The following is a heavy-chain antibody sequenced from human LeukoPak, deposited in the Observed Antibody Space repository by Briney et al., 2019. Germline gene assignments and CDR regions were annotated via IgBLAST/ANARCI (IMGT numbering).Heavy chain of an antibody. CDR1: GYTFTSYG. Sequence: GASVKVSCKASGYTFTSYGISWVRQAPGQGLEWMGWINPNSGGTNYAQKFQGRVTMTRDTSISTAYMELRSLRSDDTAVYYCARDYSSGWYSGYWFDPWGQGTLVTVSS. CDR3: ARDYSSGWYSGYWFDP. D-gene: IGHD6-19*01. CDR2: INPNSGGT. J-gene: IGHJ5*02. V-gene: IGHV1-2*02.